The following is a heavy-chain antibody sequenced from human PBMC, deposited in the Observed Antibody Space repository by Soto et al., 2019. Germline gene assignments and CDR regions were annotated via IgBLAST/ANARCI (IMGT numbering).Heavy chain of an antibody. Sequence: EVQLVESGGGLVQPGGSLRLSCAASGFTFSSYWMSWVRQAPGKGLEWVANIKQDGSEKYYVDSVKGRFTISRDNAKNSLYLQMDSVRGEDTAVYYCAREEELFGRAREIYYYGMDVWGQGTTVTVFS. CDR1: GFTFSSYW. J-gene: IGHJ6*02. V-gene: IGHV3-7*01. CDR2: IKQDGSEK. D-gene: IGHD1-26*01. CDR3: AREEELFGRAREIYYYGMDV.